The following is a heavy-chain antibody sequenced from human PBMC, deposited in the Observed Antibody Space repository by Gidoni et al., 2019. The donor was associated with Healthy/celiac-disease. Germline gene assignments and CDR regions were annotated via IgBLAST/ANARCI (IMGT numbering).Heavy chain of an antibody. D-gene: IGHD3-10*01. CDR3: ARENSAGIPNYYGMDV. CDR1: GGSISRGAYY. V-gene: IGHV4-31*03. CDR2: IYYSGST. J-gene: IGHJ6*02. Sequence: QGQLQESGPGLVKPSQTLSLTRTVSGGSISRGAYYWSGIRQHPGKGLEWIGYIYYSGSTYYHPSLKSRVTISVDTSKNQFSLKLSSVTAADTAVYYCARENSAGIPNYYGMDVWGQGTTVTVSS.